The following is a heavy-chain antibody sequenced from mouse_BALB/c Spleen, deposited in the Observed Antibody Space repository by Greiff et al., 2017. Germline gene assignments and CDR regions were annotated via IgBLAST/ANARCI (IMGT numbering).Heavy chain of an antibody. CDR1: GFSLTSYG. Sequence: VQLQESGPGLVQPSQSLSITCTASGFSLTSYGVHWVRQSPGKGLEWLGVIWSGGSTDYNAAFISRLSISKDNSKCQVFFKMNSLQANDAAIDYCASKGYGNYVGAMDYWGQGTSVTVSS. V-gene: IGHV2-2*02. CDR3: ASKGYGNYVGAMDY. CDR2: IWSGGST. J-gene: IGHJ4*01. D-gene: IGHD2-10*02.